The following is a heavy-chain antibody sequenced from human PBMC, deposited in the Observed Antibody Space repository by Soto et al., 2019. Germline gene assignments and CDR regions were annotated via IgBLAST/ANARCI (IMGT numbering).Heavy chain of an antibody. J-gene: IGHJ6*02. V-gene: IGHV3-11*06. CDR1: GLTFSDHY. CDR2: ISSSSSYT. CDR3: APVNIAMDV. Sequence: GGALRLSCAGSGLTFSDHYKSGIRQAPGKGLEWISYISSSSSYTYYADSVKGRFSVSRDSAKNSLHLQMNSLRPEDTAVYFCAPVNIAMDVLGQGPTVTVSS.